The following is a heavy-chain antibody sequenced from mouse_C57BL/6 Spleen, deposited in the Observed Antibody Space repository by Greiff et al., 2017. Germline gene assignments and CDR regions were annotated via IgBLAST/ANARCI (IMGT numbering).Heavy chain of an antibody. J-gene: IGHJ2*01. CDR2: IDPSDSYT. Sequence: VQLQQPGAELVKPGASVKLSCKASGYTFTSYWMQWVKQRPGQGLEWIGEIDPSDSYTNYNQKFKGKATLTVDPSSSTAYMQLSSLTSEDSAVYYCARKGYFDYWGQGTTLTVSS. V-gene: IGHV1-50*01. CDR1: GYTFTSYW. CDR3: ARKGYFDY.